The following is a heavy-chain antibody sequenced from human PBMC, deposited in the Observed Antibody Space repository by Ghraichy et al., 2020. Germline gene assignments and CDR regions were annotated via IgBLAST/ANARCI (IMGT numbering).Heavy chain of an antibody. CDR1: GGTFSSYA. Sequence: SVKVSCKASGGTFSSYAISWVRQAPGQGLEWMGGIIPIFGTANYAQKFQGRVTITADESTSTAYMELSSLRSEDTAVYYCAGGPDSRGGYCSGGSCYFGWFDPWGQGTLVTVSS. CDR3: AGGPDSRGGYCSGGSCYFGWFDP. V-gene: IGHV1-69*13. CDR2: IIPIFGTA. D-gene: IGHD2-15*01. J-gene: IGHJ5*02.